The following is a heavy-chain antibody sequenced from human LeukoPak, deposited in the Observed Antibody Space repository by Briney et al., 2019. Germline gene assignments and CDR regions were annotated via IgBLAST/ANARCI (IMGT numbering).Heavy chain of an antibody. CDR1: GFTFSSYE. J-gene: IGHJ4*02. Sequence: GGSLRLSCAASGFTFSSYEMNWVRQAPGKGLEWVANIKQDGSEKYYVDSVKGRFTISRDNAKNSLYLQMNSLRAEDTAVYYCAREGSSWYRREIDYWGQGTLVTVSS. CDR2: IKQDGSEK. V-gene: IGHV3-7*01. CDR3: AREGSSWYRREIDY. D-gene: IGHD6-13*01.